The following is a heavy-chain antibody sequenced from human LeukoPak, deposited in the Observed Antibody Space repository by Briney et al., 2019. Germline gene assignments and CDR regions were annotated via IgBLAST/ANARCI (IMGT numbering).Heavy chain of an antibody. CDR1: GFPFSSYA. D-gene: IGHD6-6*01. CDR3: AKVRSIAAPCPDY. Sequence: GGSLRLSCAASGFPFSSYAMSWVRQAPGEGLEWVSAISGSGGSTYYADSVKGRFTISRDNSKNTLYLQMNSLRAEDTAVYYCAKVRSIAAPCPDYWGQATLVTFSS. V-gene: IGHV3-23*01. CDR2: ISGSGGST. J-gene: IGHJ4*02.